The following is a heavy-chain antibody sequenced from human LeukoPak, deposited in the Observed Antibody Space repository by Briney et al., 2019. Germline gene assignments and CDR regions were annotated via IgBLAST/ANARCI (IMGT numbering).Heavy chain of an antibody. Sequence: SVKVSCKASGGTFSSYAISWVRQAPGQGLEWMGRIIPILGIANYAQKFQGRVTITADKSTSTAYMELRSLRSDDTAVYYCARVASRITIFGVVISAFDIWGQGTMVTVSS. V-gene: IGHV1-69*04. CDR3: ARVASRITIFGVVISAFDI. CDR1: GGTFSSYA. J-gene: IGHJ3*02. CDR2: IIPILGIA. D-gene: IGHD3-3*01.